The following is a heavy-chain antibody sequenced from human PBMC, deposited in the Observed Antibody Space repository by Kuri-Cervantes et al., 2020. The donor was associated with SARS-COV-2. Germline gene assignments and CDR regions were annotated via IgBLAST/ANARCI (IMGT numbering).Heavy chain of an antibody. J-gene: IGHJ5*02. Sequence: ASVKVSCKVSGCTLTELSMHWVRQAPGKGLEWMGGFDPEDGETIYAQKFQGRVTMTEDTSTDTAYMELSSLRSEDTAVYYCATARFQWELLPLSSWGQGTLVTVSS. V-gene: IGHV1-24*01. CDR1: GCTLTELS. CDR3: ATARFQWELLPLSS. CDR2: FDPEDGET. D-gene: IGHD1-26*01.